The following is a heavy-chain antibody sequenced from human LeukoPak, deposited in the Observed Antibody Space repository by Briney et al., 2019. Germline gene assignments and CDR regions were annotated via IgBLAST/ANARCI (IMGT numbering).Heavy chain of an antibody. V-gene: IGHV1-69*04. CDR3: ATISSSWYYYFDY. J-gene: IGHJ4*02. CDR2: IIPILGIA. D-gene: IGHD6-13*01. Sequence: GASVKVSCKASGGTFSSYAISWVRQAPGQGLEWMGRIIPILGIANYAQKFQSRVTITADKSTSTAYMELSSLRSEDTAVYYCATISSSWYYYFDYWGQGTLVTVSS. CDR1: GGTFSSYA.